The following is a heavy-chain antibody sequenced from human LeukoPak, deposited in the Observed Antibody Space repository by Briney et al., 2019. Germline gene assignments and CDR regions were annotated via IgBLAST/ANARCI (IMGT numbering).Heavy chain of an antibody. CDR1: GFTFSDYY. Sequence: GGSLRLPCAASGFTFSDYYMSWIRQAPGKGLEWVSYISSSGSTIYYADSVKGRFTISRDNAKNSLYLQMNSLRAEDTAVYYCAGSRGYSYGHPDYYYGMDVWGQGTTVTVSS. D-gene: IGHD5-18*01. V-gene: IGHV3-11*01. CDR2: ISSSGSTI. CDR3: AGSRGYSYGHPDYYYGMDV. J-gene: IGHJ6*02.